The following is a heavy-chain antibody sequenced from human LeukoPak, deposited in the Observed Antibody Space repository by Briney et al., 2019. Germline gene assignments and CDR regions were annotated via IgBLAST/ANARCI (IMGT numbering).Heavy chain of an antibody. J-gene: IGHJ4*02. CDR3: AKDRTYHSDFSAYYFSPPLQHY. CDR1: GFTFTNYA. D-gene: IGHD3-22*01. CDR2: IFGSSGRT. Sequence: GGSLRLSCVASGFTFTNYAMTWVRQAPGEGLQWVSSIFGSSGRTYYADSVKGRVTISRDNSKNMVYLQMNGLRAEDTAVYYCAKDRTYHSDFSAYYFSPPLQHYWGQGTLVTVSS. V-gene: IGHV3-23*01.